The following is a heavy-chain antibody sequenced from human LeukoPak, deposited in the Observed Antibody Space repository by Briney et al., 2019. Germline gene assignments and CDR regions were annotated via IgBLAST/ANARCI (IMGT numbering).Heavy chain of an antibody. Sequence: PSETLSLTCTVSGYSISSGYYWGWIRQPPGQGLEWIGSIYHSGSTYYNPSLKSRVTISVDTSKNQFSLKLSSVTAADTAVYYCARDRYYYDTSGYYSTFDTWGQGTMVTVSS. CDR3: ARDRYYYDTSGYYSTFDT. V-gene: IGHV4-38-2*02. CDR2: IYHSGST. D-gene: IGHD3-22*01. J-gene: IGHJ3*02. CDR1: GYSISSGYY.